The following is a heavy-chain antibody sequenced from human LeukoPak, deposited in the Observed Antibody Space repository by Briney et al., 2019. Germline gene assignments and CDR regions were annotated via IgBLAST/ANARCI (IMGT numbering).Heavy chain of an antibody. V-gene: IGHV4-38-2*01. D-gene: IGHD3-10*01. CDR3: ASLGLLWFGESGDY. CDR2: IYHSGST. CDR1: GYSISSGYY. Sequence: SETLSLTCAVSGYSISSGYYWDWIRQPPGKGLEWIGSIYHSGSTYYNPSLKSRVTISVDTSKNQFSLKLSSVTAADTAVYYCASLGLLWFGESGDYWGQGTLVTVSS. J-gene: IGHJ4*02.